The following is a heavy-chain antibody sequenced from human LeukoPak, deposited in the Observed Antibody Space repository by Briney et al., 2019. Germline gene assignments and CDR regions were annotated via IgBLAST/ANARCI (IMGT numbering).Heavy chain of an antibody. D-gene: IGHD3-22*01. CDR3: ASEEDSRGYYFDY. CDR1: GGSISSGDYY. Sequence: PSETLSLTCTGSGGSISSGDYYWSWIRQPPGKGLEWIGYIYYSGSTYYNPSLKSRVTISVDTSKNQFSLKLSSVTAADTAVYYCASEEDSRGYYFDYWGQGTLVTVSS. CDR2: IYYSGST. J-gene: IGHJ4*02. V-gene: IGHV4-30-4*08.